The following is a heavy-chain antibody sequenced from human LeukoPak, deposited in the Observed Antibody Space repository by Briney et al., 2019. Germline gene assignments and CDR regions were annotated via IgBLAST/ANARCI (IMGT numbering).Heavy chain of an antibody. V-gene: IGHV1-69*13. CDR3: ARESGCSSGWYGDVYDAFDI. J-gene: IGHJ3*02. Sequence: SVKVSCKASGGTFSSYAISWVRQAPGQGLEWMGGIIPIFGTANYAQKFQGRVTITADESTSTAYMELSSLRSEDTAVYYCARESGCSSGWYGDVYDAFDIWGQGTMVTVSS. D-gene: IGHD6-19*01. CDR1: GGTFSSYA. CDR2: IIPIFGTA.